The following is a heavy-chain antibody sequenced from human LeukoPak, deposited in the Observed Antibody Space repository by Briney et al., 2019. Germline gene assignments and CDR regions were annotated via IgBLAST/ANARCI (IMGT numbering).Heavy chain of an antibody. V-gene: IGHV1-2*02. J-gene: IGHJ4*02. Sequence: VASVKVSCKASGGTFSSYAISWVRQAPGQGLEWMGWINPNSGGTNYAQKFQGRVTMTRDTSISTAYMELSRLRSDDTAVYYCAREANSSSAGYFDYWGQGTLVTVSS. CDR2: INPNSGGT. D-gene: IGHD6-6*01. CDR3: AREANSSSAGYFDY. CDR1: GGTFSSYA.